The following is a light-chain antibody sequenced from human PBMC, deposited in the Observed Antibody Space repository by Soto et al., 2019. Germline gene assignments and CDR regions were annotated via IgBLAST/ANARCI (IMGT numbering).Light chain of an antibody. CDR3: SLYTSSSTQV. J-gene: IGLJ1*01. Sequence: QSVLTQPASVSGSPGQSITISRTGTSSDVGGYNYVSWYQPHPGKAPKLMIYDASNRPSGVSNPFSGSKSGNTASLTISGLRAEHEADYYCSLYTSSSTQVFGTGTKVTVL. CDR2: DAS. V-gene: IGLV2-14*01. CDR1: SSDVGGYNY.